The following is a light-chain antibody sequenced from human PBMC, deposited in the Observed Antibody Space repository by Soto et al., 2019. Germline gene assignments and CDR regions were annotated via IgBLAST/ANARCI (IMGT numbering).Light chain of an antibody. CDR1: SSDVGGVNY. J-gene: IGLJ3*02. CDR2: EVT. Sequence: QSALTQPASVSGSPGQSITISCTGTSSDVGGVNYVSWYQQHPDKAPKLLIYEVTDRPSGISNRFSGSKSGNTASLTISGLQSEDEADYYCSSYTSRSTLVFGGGTKLTVL. V-gene: IGLV2-14*01. CDR3: SSYTSRSTLV.